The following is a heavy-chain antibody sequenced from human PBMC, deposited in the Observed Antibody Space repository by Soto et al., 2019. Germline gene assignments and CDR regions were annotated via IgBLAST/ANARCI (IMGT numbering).Heavy chain of an antibody. CDR3: AAGIAAADNY. J-gene: IGHJ4*02. CDR2: IYHSGST. CDR1: CGSILSSNW. D-gene: IGHD6-13*01. V-gene: IGHV4-4*02. Sequence: TSDVFCGSILSSNWWSWGRQPPGKGLEWIGEIYHSGSTNYNPSLKSRVTISVDKSKNQFSPKLSSVTAADTAVYYCAAGIAAADNYWGQG.